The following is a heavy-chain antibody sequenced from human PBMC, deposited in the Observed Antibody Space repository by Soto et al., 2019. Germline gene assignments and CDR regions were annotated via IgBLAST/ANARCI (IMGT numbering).Heavy chain of an antibody. CDR1: GFTVSRNY. D-gene: IGHD2-21*02. Sequence: EVQLVESGGGLVQPGGSLRLSCAASGFTVSRNYMSWVRQAPGKGLEWVAVIYSGGSTYYADSVKGRFTISRHNSKYTLYLQINSLRAEDTAVYYCARGRDCGGDCPNCFDPWGQGTLVTVSA. V-gene: IGHV3-53*04. J-gene: IGHJ5*02. CDR3: ARGRDCGGDCPNCFDP. CDR2: IYSGGST.